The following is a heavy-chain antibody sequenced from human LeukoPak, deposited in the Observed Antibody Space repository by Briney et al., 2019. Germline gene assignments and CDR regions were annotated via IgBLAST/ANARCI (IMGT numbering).Heavy chain of an antibody. V-gene: IGHV3-53*05. CDR2: LYSGGTT. J-gene: IGHJ4*02. D-gene: IGHD6-13*01. CDR3: ASPSPGGPAAGLFDY. CDR1: GFTVSSNF. Sequence: GGSLRLSCAVSGFTVSSNFLNWVRQAPGKGLEWVSVLYSGGTTFYADSVKGRFTISRDNSKNTLYLQMNSLRADDKAVYYCASPSPGGPAAGLFDYWGQGTLVTVSS.